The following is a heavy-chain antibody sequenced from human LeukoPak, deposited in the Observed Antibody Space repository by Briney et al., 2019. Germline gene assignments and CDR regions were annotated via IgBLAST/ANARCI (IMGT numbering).Heavy chain of an antibody. Sequence: GASVKVSCKASGYTFTSYDINWVRQATGQGLEWMGWMNPNSGNTGYAQKFQGRVTITRNTSISTAYMELSSLRSEDTAVYYYARVRAMIRGDAFDIWGQGTMVTVSS. CDR1: GYTFTSYD. CDR2: MNPNSGNT. J-gene: IGHJ3*02. CDR3: ARVRAMIRGDAFDI. V-gene: IGHV1-8*03. D-gene: IGHD3-22*01.